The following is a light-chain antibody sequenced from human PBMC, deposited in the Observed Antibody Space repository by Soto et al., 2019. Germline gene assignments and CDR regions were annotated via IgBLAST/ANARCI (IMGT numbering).Light chain of an antibody. J-gene: IGKJ5*01. CDR3: QQRSNWPPEIT. V-gene: IGKV3-11*01. CDR1: QSVATF. CDR2: DAS. Sequence: EIVLTQSPATLSLSPGEIATLSFSASQSVATFLAWYQQKPGQAPRLLIYDASNRATGIPARFSGSGSGTDFTLTISSLDPEDFAVYYCQQRSNWPPEITFGQGTRLEIK.